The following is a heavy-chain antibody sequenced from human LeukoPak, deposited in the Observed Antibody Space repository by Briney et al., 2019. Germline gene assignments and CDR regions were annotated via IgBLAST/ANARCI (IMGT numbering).Heavy chain of an antibody. Sequence: SETLSLTCTVSSGSINTFYWSWIRQPPGKGLEWIGYVYYSGSTTYNPSLKSRVTISVDTSKNQFSLRLSSVTAADTAMYYCARDGPVRYSNAFDIWGQGTMVTVSS. CDR3: ARDGPVRYSNAFDI. V-gene: IGHV4-59*12. CDR1: SGSINTFY. CDR2: VYYSGST. D-gene: IGHD3-9*01. J-gene: IGHJ3*02.